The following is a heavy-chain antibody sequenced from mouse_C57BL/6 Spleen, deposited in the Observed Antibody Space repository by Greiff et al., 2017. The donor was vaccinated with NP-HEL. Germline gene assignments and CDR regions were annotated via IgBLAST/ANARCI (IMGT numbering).Heavy chain of an antibody. Sequence: QVQLQQPGAELVRPGSSVKLSCKASGYTFTSYWMHWVKQRPIQGLEWIGNIDPSDSETHYNQKFKDKATLTVDKSSSTAYMQLSSLTSEDSAVYYCARERYDYGYWYFDVWGTGTTVTVSS. D-gene: IGHD2-4*01. CDR3: ARERYDYGYWYFDV. J-gene: IGHJ1*03. CDR2: IDPSDSET. V-gene: IGHV1-52*01. CDR1: GYTFTSYW.